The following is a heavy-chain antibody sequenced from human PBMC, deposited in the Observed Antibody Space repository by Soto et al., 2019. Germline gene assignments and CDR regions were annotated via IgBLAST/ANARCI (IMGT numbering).Heavy chain of an antibody. CDR3: AHKGSGLYPLDY. V-gene: IGHV2-5*02. CDR2: IYWDDYK. CDR1: GFSLDTSGVG. Sequence: QITLKESGPTLVKPTQTLTLTCTCSGFSLDTSGVGVGWIRQPPGKALEWVAVIYWDDYKHFSPSLESRLTITKDTSKNLVVLTMTDMDPVDTATYYCAHKGSGLYPLDYWGQGTLVTVSS. D-gene: IGHD3-10*01. J-gene: IGHJ4*02.